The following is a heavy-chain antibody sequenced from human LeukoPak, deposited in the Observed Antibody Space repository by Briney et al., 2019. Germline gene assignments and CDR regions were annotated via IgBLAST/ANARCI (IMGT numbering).Heavy chain of an antibody. V-gene: IGHV7-4-1*02. CDR3: ARGRFGEGITMIDGEYYFDY. D-gene: IGHD3-22*01. Sequence: ASVKVSCKASGYTFTSYAMNWVRQAPGQGLEWMGWINTSTGNPTYAQGFTGRFVFSLDTSVSTAYLQISSLKAEDTAVYYCARGRFGEGITMIDGEYYFDYWGQGTLVTVSS. J-gene: IGHJ4*02. CDR1: GYTFTSYA. CDR2: INTSTGNP.